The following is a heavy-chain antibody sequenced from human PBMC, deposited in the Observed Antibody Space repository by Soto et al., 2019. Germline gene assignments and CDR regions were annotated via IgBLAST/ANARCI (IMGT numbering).Heavy chain of an antibody. V-gene: IGHV4-59*01. CDR2: MYYSGST. J-gene: IGHJ6*02. CDR1: GGSISSYN. Sequence: PSETLSLTCTVSGGSISSYNWSWIRQPPGKGLEWIGYMYYSGSTNYNPSLKSRVTISVDMSKNQFSLKLSSVTAADTAVYYCARDLWGYCGTDCYPLDVWGQGTTVTVSS. CDR3: ARDLWGYCGTDCYPLDV. D-gene: IGHD2-21*02.